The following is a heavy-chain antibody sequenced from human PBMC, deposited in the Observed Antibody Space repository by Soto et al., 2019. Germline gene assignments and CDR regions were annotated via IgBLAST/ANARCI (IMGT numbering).Heavy chain of an antibody. CDR3: VKGGFLTEWCGPSGYYGMDV. J-gene: IGHJ6*02. CDR2: ISSNGGST. D-gene: IGHD3-10*01. Sequence: EAQLVESGGGLVQPGGSLRLSCSASGFTLSSFTMHWVRQAPGKGLEYVSTISSNGGSTYYADSVKGRFTISRDSSKNTLYLQMRSLRADDTAVYYCVKGGFLTEWCGPSGYYGMDVWGQGTTVTVSS. CDR1: GFTLSSFT. V-gene: IGHV3-64D*08.